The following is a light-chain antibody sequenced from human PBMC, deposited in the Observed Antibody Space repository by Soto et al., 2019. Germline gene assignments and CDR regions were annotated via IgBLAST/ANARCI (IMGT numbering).Light chain of an antibody. Sequence: DIVLTQSPGTLSLSPGERATLSCRASQSVSSYLAWYQQKPGQAPRLLIYDASNRATGIPARFSGSGSGTDFTLTISSLEPEDFAVYYCQQRSNWPLTFGGGTKVDNK. CDR1: QSVSSY. V-gene: IGKV3-11*01. CDR3: QQRSNWPLT. CDR2: DAS. J-gene: IGKJ4*01.